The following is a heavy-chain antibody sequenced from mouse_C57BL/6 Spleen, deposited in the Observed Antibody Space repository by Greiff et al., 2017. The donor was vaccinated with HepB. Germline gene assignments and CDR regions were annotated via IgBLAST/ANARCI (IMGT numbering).Heavy chain of an antibody. CDR1: GFTFSSYA. Sequence: EVKLVESGGDLVKPGGSLKLSCAASGFTFSSYAMSWVRQTPEKRLEWVATISDGGSYTYYPDNVKGRFTISRDNAKNNLYLQMSHLKSEDTAMYYCAREYYWGQGTTLTVSS. J-gene: IGHJ2*01. V-gene: IGHV5-4*01. CDR2: ISDGGSYT. CDR3: AREYY.